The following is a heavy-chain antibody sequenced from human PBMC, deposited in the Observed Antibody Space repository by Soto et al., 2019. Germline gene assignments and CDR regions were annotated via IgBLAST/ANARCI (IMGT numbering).Heavy chain of an antibody. V-gene: IGHV1-69*13. CDR3: ARLRGSGTTLRGMDV. CDR2: IIPIFGTA. J-gene: IGHJ6*02. CDR1: GDTFSSYA. D-gene: IGHD1-7*01. Sequence: ASVKVSCKASGDTFSSYAISWVRQAPGQGLEWMGGIIPIFGTANYAQKFQGRVTITADESTSTAYMELSSLRSEDTAVYYCARLRGSGTTLRGMDVWGQGTTVTVSS.